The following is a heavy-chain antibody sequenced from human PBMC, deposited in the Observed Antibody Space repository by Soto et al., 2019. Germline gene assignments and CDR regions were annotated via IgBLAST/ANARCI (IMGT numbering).Heavy chain of an antibody. CDR2: IYWDDDK. Sequence: QITLKESGPTLVKPTQTLTLTCTFSGFSLSTTGVGVGWIRQPPGKALEWLALIYWDDDKRYNPSLKSRLTITKDISKNQVVLTMTNMDPVDTATYYCVQSRCGGDCLQSYSSHSYYGLDVWGQGTTVTVSS. CDR1: GFSLSTTGVG. J-gene: IGHJ6*02. V-gene: IGHV2-5*02. D-gene: IGHD2-21*01. CDR3: VQSRCGGDCLQSYSSHSYYGLDV.